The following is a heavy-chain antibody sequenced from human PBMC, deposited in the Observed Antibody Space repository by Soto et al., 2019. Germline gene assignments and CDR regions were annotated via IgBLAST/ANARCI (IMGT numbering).Heavy chain of an antibody. J-gene: IGHJ3*02. CDR2: IIPMIGIE. CDR1: GGTFSTYN. Sequence: SVKVSCKASGGTFSTYNINWVRQAPGQGLEWMGRIIPMIGIENYAQKFQGRVTITADKSTSTAYMELSSLRSEDTAVYYCARGTPPQAFDIWGQGTMVTVS. CDR3: ARGTPPQAFDI. V-gene: IGHV1-69*02.